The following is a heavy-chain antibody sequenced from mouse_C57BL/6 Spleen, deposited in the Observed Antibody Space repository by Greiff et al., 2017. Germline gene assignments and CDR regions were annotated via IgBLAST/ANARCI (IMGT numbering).Heavy chain of an antibody. V-gene: IGHV1-80*01. CDR1: GFSFSSYW. CDR3: ARASYYYGSGYGFAD. J-gene: IGHJ3*01. Sequence: VKVVESGAGLVQPGASVKISCTASGFSFSSYWMNWVHQWPGKGLEWIGQIYTGDGDTNYNGLLKGKGTLTVDKSYSTDYMQISSLNSEDSAVYCCARASYYYGSGYGFADWGKGTLVTVSA. CDR2: IYTGDGDT. D-gene: IGHD1-1*01.